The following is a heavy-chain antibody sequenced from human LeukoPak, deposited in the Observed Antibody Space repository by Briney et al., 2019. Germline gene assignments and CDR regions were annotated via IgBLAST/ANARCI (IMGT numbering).Heavy chain of an antibody. Sequence: GGSLRLSCTASGFTFSSYAMIWVRQAPGKGLKRVSAISGSGGSTYYADSVKGRFTISRDNSKNTLYLQMNSLRAEDTAVYYCAKDWVRGVIGAFDIWGQGTMVTVSS. J-gene: IGHJ3*02. CDR1: GFTFSSYA. CDR3: AKDWVRGVIGAFDI. CDR2: ISGSGGST. V-gene: IGHV3-23*01. D-gene: IGHD3-10*01.